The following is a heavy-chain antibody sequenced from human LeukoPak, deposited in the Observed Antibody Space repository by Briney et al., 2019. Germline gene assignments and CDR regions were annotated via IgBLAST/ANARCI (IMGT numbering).Heavy chain of an antibody. Sequence: GGSLRLSCAASGLTFSSYGMSWVRQAPGKGLEWVSTVSGSGSNTYYADSVKGRFTISRDNSKNTLYLQMNSLRAEDTAVYYCAKGLTSIAAAGIGYWGQGTLVTVSS. CDR3: AKGLTSIAAAGIGY. CDR2: VSGSGSNT. V-gene: IGHV3-23*01. J-gene: IGHJ4*02. CDR1: GLTFSSYG. D-gene: IGHD6-13*01.